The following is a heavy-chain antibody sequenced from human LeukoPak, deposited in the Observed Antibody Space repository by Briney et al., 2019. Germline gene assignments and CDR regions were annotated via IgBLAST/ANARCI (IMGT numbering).Heavy chain of an antibody. CDR3: AKSSGWFLDY. J-gene: IGHJ4*02. CDR2: ISSGSSTI. Sequence: GGSLRLSCAASGFTFSTYSMNWVRQAPGKGLEWLSYISSGSSTIYYVDSVKGRFTISRDNAKNSLYLQMNSLRDEDTAVHYCAKSSGWFLDYWGQGTLVTVSS. V-gene: IGHV3-48*02. D-gene: IGHD6-19*01. CDR1: GFTFSTYS.